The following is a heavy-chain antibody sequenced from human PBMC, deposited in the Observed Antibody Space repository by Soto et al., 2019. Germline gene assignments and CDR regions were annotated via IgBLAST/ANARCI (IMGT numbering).Heavy chain of an antibody. V-gene: IGHV1-2*02. CDR2: INPNSGGT. CDR3: AKEPATAKPEGVDF. D-gene: IGHD1-1*01. J-gene: IGHJ4*02. Sequence: ASVKVSCKASGYTFSDYYIHWVRQAPGQGLEWMGWINPNSGGTKYAPKFQGGVTMTRDTSITTAYMELSRLRSGDTAVYYCAKEPATAKPEGVDFWGQGTLVTVYS. CDR1: GYTFSDYY.